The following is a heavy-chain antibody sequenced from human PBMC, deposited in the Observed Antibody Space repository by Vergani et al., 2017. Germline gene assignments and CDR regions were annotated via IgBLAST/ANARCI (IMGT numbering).Heavy chain of an antibody. Sequence: QVQLVQSGAEVKKPGASVKVSCKASGYTFTGYYMHWVRQAPGQGLEWMGWINPPIGGTNYAQKFQGRVTMTRDTSISTAYMELSRLRSDDTAVYYCARTRDGHNWFDPWGQGTLVTVSS. CDR3: ARTRDGHNWFDP. J-gene: IGHJ5*02. D-gene: IGHD5-24*01. CDR1: GYTFTGYY. V-gene: IGHV1-2*02. CDR2: INPPIGGT.